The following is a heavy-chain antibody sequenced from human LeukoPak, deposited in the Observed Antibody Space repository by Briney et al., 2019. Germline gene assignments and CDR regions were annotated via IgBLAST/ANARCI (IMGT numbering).Heavy chain of an antibody. D-gene: IGHD6-13*01. Sequence: PSETLSLTCAVYGGSFSGYYWSWIRQPPGKGLEWIGEINHSGSTNYNPSLKSRVTISVDTSKNQFSLKLSSVTAADTAVYYCARGAPYSSSWYGRFYYYYMDVWGKGTTVTVSS. CDR1: GGSFSGYY. V-gene: IGHV4-34*01. CDR2: INHSGST. CDR3: ARGAPYSSSWYGRFYYYYMDV. J-gene: IGHJ6*03.